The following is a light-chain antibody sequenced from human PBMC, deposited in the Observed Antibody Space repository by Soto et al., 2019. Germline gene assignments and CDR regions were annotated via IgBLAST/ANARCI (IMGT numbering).Light chain of an antibody. J-gene: IGLJ1*01. CDR2: EVD. V-gene: IGLV2-8*01. Sequence: QSALTQPPSASGSPGQSVTISCTGTSSDVGGYYFVSWYQQHPGKAPKLMIYEVDKRPSGVPDRFSGSKSGNTASLTVSGLEAEDEADYYCLSYAGTTSYVFGTGTKVTVL. CDR1: SSDVGGYYF. CDR3: LSYAGTTSYV.